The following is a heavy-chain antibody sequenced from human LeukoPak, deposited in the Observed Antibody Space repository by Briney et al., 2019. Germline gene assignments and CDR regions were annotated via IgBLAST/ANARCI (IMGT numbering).Heavy chain of an antibody. CDR3: ARRGWNVPFNWFDP. J-gene: IGHJ5*02. Sequence: SETLSLTCTVSGDSISGFYWNWIRQPPGRGLEWIGYIDNSGNTKYNPSLKSRLTISGDTSNNQFSLKLSSVTAADTAVYYCARRGWNVPFNWFDPWGQGTLVTVSS. D-gene: IGHD3-10*02. CDR1: GDSISGFY. V-gene: IGHV4-59*13. CDR2: IDNSGNT.